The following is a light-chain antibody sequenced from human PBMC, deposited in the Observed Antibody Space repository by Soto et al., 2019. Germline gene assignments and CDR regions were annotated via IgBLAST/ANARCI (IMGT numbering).Light chain of an antibody. CDR3: QQSYSTPT. CDR2: GAS. V-gene: IGKV3-15*01. CDR1: QSVSSN. J-gene: IGKJ1*01. Sequence: EIVMTQSPATLSVSPGERATFSCRASQSVSSNLAWYQQKPGQAPRLLIYGASTRATGIPARFSGSGSGTEFTLTISSLQSEDFATYYCQQSYSTPTFGQGTKVEIK.